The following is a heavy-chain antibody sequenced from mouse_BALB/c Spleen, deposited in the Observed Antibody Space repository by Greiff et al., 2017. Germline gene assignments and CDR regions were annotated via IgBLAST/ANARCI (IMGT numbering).Heavy chain of an antibody. CDR2: INPSSGYT. CDR1: GYTFTSYT. J-gene: IGHJ2*01. Sequence: VQLQQSAAELARPGASVKMSCKASGYTFTSYTMHWVKQRPGQGLEWIGYINPSSGYTEYNQKFKDKTTLTADKSSSTAYMQLSSLTSEDSAVYYCARKGTMTGHFDYWGQGTTLTVSS. V-gene: IGHV1-4*02. CDR3: ARKGTMTGHFDY. D-gene: IGHD2-4*01.